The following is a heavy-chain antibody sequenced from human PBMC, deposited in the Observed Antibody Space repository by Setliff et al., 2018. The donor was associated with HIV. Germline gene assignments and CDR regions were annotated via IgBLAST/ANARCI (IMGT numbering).Heavy chain of an antibody. CDR2: INWNGRST. V-gene: IGHV3-20*04. Sequence: GGSLRLSCEASGFTFDDYGMNWVRQAPGKGLEWVSGINWNGRSTGDADFVKGRFTISRDNAKNSLYLQMNSLGAEDTALYYCARGGEYYFDYWGQGTLVTVSS. D-gene: IGHD3-16*01. CDR3: ARGGEYYFDY. J-gene: IGHJ4*02. CDR1: GFTFDDYG.